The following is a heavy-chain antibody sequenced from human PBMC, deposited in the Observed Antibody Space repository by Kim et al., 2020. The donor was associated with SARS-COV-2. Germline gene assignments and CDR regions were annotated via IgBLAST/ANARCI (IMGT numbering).Heavy chain of an antibody. CDR1: GDSLSSGGYY. CDR2: IYYSGTT. CDR3: ARGSGYSYDYYWFDP. Sequence: SETLSLTCTVSGDSLSSGGYYWSWIRQHPGKGPEWIGYIYYSGTTYYNPSLKSRLTISLDRSKSQFSLELSSVTAADTAVYYCARGSGYSYDYYWFDPWGPGTLVTVSS. J-gene: IGHJ5*02. D-gene: IGHD5-18*01. V-gene: IGHV4-31*03.